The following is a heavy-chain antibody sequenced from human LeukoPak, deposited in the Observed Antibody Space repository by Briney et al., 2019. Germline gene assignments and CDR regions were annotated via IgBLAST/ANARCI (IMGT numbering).Heavy chain of an antibody. CDR2: IIPVLNIT. D-gene: IGHD5-18*01. Sequence: SVKVSCKTSGGTFSSSAITWVRQAPGQGLEWMGRIIPVLNITTYAQKSQGSVTITADTSTSTVYMELSSLRSEETAVYYCARDQGLTAPPPYGLDVWGQGTTVIVSS. CDR1: GGTFSSSA. V-gene: IGHV1-69*04. J-gene: IGHJ6*02. CDR3: ARDQGLTAPPPYGLDV.